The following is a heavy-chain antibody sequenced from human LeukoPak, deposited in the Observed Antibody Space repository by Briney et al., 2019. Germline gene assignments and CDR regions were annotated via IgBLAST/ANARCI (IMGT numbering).Heavy chain of an antibody. J-gene: IGHJ4*02. V-gene: IGHV6-1*01. CDR3: VRSGYGTAAGLFDS. D-gene: IGHD1/OR15-1a*01. CDR2: TYYRTKWYR. CDR1: GDSVSRNIAI. Sequence: SQTLSLTCAISGDSVSRNIAIWNWIRQSPSRGLEWLGRTYYRTKWYRESAVAVQSRISINPDTSNNQFSLQLNSVTPEDTAVYYCVRSGYGTAAGLFDSWGQGTLVTVSS.